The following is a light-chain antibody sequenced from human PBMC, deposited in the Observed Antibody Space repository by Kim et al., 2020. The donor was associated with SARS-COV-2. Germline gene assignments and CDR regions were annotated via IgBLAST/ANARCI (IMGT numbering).Light chain of an antibody. V-gene: IGKV3-20*01. CDR2: STS. CDR3: QQYGGSPYT. CDR1: QSVSSSY. J-gene: IGKJ2*01. Sequence: LSPGERATLSCRASQSVSSSYLAWYQQKPGLAPRLLVYSTSNRATGIPDRFRGSGSGTDFTLTITRLEPEDFAVYYCQQYGGSPYTFGQGTKLEI.